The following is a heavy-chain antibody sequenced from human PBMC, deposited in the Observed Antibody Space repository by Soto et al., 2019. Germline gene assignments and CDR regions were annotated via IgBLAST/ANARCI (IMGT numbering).Heavy chain of an antibody. J-gene: IGHJ4*02. CDR3: AKDRYRNHYYFDY. CDR2: ISGSGGST. V-gene: IGHV3-23*01. D-gene: IGHD1-26*01. CDR1: GFTFSSYA. Sequence: EVQLLESGGGLVQPGGSLRLSCAASGFTFSSYAMSWVRQAPGKGLEWVSAISGSGGSTYYADSVKGRFTIYRDNSKNTLYLQMNSLGAEDTAVYYCAKDRYRNHYYFDYWGQGTLVTVSS.